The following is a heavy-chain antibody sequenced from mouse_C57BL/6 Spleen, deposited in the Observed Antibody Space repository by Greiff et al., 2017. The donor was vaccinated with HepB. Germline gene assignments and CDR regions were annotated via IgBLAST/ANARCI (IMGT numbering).Heavy chain of an antibody. CDR2: IYPSDSET. V-gene: IGHV1-61*01. Sequence: QVQLQQPGAELVRPGSSVKLSCKASGYTFTSYWMDWVKQRPGQGLEWIGNIYPSDSETHYNQKFKDKATLTVDKSSSTAYMQLSSLTSEDSAVYYCARTGYYSNSHYFDYWGQGTTLTVSS. D-gene: IGHD2-5*01. CDR3: ARTGYYSNSHYFDY. CDR1: GYTFTSYW. J-gene: IGHJ2*01.